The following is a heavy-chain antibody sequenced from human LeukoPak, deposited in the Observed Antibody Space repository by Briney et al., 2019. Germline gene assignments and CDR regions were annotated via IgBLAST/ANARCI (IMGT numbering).Heavy chain of an antibody. V-gene: IGHV4-38-2*02. J-gene: IGHJ6*03. CDR2: IYYSGNT. CDR1: GYSISTGYY. Sequence: SETLSLTCTVSGYSISTGYYWDWIRQPPGKGLEWIGSIYYSGNTYYNASLKSQVSISIDTSKNQFSLKLSSVTAADSAVCYCARWPRERNRITATNYYYYMDVWGRGTTVTVSS. D-gene: IGHD6-25*01. CDR3: ARWPRERNRITATNYYYYMDV.